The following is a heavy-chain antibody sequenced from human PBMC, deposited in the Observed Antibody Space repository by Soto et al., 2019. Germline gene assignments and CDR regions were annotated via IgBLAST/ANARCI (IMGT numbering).Heavy chain of an antibody. V-gene: IGHV4-34*01. D-gene: IGHD3-10*01. Sequence: QVRLQQWGAGLLKPSETLPLTCAVYGGSFSDYYWSWIRQPPGKGLEWIGEINHSGSTNYNPSLKSRVTISVDTSKNQFSLKLNSVTAAYTAVYYCAREVPSRYFDLWGRGTPVTVSS. J-gene: IGHJ2*01. CDR1: GGSFSDYY. CDR3: AREVPSRYFDL. CDR2: INHSGST.